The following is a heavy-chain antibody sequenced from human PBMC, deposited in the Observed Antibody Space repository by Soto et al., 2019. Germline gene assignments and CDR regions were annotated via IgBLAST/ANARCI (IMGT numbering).Heavy chain of an antibody. CDR2: IYYSGST. D-gene: IGHD1-20*01. J-gene: IGHJ4*02. CDR3: ARGFRTVTGSEGFDY. Sequence: SETLSLTCTVSGCSISSYYWILIRQPPGKGLEWIGYIYYSGSTNYNPSLKSRVTISVDTSKNQFSLKLSSVTAADTAVYYCARGFRTVTGSEGFDYWGQGTLVTVSS. V-gene: IGHV4-59*01. CDR1: GCSISSYY.